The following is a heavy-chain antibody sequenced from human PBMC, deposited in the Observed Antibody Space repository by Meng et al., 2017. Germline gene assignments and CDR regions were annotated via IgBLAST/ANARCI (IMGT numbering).Heavy chain of an antibody. D-gene: IGHD3-22*01. CDR1: GGTFSSSA. J-gene: IGHJ4*02. CDR3: ARARGSSGYYAFDY. V-gene: IGHV1-69*06. Sequence: GRLVEYGPSVKTHGSLGTVSCSASGGTFSSSAISWVRHAPGQGVEWMGGIILIFATANYAQKFQGRVTITADKSTSTAYMELSSLRSEDTAVYYCARARGSSGYYAFDYWGQGTLVTVSS. CDR2: IILIFATA.